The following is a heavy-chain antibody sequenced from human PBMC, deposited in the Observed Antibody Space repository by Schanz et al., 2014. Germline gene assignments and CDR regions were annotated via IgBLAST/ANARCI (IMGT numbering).Heavy chain of an antibody. D-gene: IGHD6-19*01. CDR2: ISGSGGTI. Sequence: VQLVESGGGVVQPGRSLRLSCAASGFTFSSYAMSWVRQAPGKGLEWVSAISGSGGTIYYADSVKGRFTISRDNSKNTLYLQMNSLRAEDTAVYYCAASSGWHPSTDYWGQGTLVTVSS. CDR3: AASSGWHPSTDY. V-gene: IGHV3-23*04. CDR1: GFTFSSYA. J-gene: IGHJ4*02.